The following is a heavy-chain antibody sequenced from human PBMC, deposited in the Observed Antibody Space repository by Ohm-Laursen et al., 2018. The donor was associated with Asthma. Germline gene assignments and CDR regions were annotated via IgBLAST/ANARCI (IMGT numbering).Heavy chain of an antibody. J-gene: IGHJ4*02. D-gene: IGHD3-22*01. CDR3: ARVYDDYYDSSGYLPPDY. Sequence: SLRLSCAASGFTFTAYSMNWVRQAPGRGLEWVSSISSTSAYIYYADSVKGRFIISRDNAKNSLYLQMNSLRAEDTAVYYCARVYDDYYDSSGYLPPDYWGQGTLVTVSS. CDR2: ISSTSAYI. CDR1: GFTFTAYS. V-gene: IGHV3-21*01.